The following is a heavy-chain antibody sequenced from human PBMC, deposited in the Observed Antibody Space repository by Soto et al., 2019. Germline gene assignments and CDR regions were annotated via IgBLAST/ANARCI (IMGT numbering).Heavy chain of an antibody. J-gene: IGHJ5*02. V-gene: IGHV4-31*03. Sequence: SETLSLTCTVSGGSISSGGYYWSWIRQHPGKGLEWIGYIYYSGSTYYNPSLKSRVTISVDTSKNQFSLKLSSVTAADTAVYYCARDRRITIFGVVIPRGWFDPWGQGTLGTVSS. D-gene: IGHD3-3*01. CDR3: ARDRRITIFGVVIPRGWFDP. CDR1: GGSISSGGYY. CDR2: IYYSGST.